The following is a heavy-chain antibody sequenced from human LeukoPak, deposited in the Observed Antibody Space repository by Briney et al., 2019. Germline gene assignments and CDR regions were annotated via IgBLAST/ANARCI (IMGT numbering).Heavy chain of an antibody. Sequence: PSETLSLTCTVSGGSISSYYWSWIRQPPGKGLEWIGYIYYSGSTNYNPSLKSRVTISVDTSKNQFSLKLSSVTAADTAVYYCARGKKIHNYYGSGSYYNAQYYFDYWGQGTLVTVSS. J-gene: IGHJ4*02. CDR2: IYYSGST. V-gene: IGHV4-59*12. D-gene: IGHD3-10*01. CDR1: GGSISSYY. CDR3: ARGKKIHNYYGSGSYYNAQYYFDY.